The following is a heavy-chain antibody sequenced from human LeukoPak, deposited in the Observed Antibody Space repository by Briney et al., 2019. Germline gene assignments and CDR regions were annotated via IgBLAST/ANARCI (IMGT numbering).Heavy chain of an antibody. J-gene: IGHJ4*03. Sequence: GGSLRLSCAASGFTFSSYGMHWVRQAPGKGLEWVAVISYDGSNKYYADSVKGRFTISRDNSKNTLYLQMNSLRAEDTAVYYCANTVQEYYYDTFDYWGHGTMVVVSS. V-gene: IGHV3-30*18. CDR1: GFTFSSYG. CDR3: ANTVQEYYYDTFDY. D-gene: IGHD3-9*01. CDR2: ISYDGSNK.